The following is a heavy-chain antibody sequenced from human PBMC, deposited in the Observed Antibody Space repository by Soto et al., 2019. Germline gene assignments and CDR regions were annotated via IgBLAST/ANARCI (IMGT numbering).Heavy chain of an antibody. D-gene: IGHD6-19*01. V-gene: IGHV3-48*02. CDR3: ARCFGSGFDY. CDR2: ISTSGATR. J-gene: IGHJ4*02. CDR1: GFTFSTDS. Sequence: EVQLVESGGGLVQPGGSLRLSCVASGFTFSTDSMNWVRQAPGKGLEWVAHISTSGATRYYADSVKGRFTISRDNAKTSLYWQMDSLRNEDTAVYYCARCFGSGFDYWGQGTLVTVYS.